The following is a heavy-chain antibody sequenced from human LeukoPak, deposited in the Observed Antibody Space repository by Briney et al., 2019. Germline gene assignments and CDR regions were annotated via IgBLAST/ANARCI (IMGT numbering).Heavy chain of an antibody. CDR1: GGSISTYY. Sequence: SETLSLTCTVSGGSISTYYWSWIRQPAGKGLEWIGRIYISGTTNYNPSLRSRVTMSADASKNQFSLKLSSVTAADTAVYYCARRGGGSSTDWFDPWGQGTLVTVSS. CDR2: IYISGTT. D-gene: IGHD6-6*01. J-gene: IGHJ5*02. V-gene: IGHV4-4*07. CDR3: ARRGGGSSTDWFDP.